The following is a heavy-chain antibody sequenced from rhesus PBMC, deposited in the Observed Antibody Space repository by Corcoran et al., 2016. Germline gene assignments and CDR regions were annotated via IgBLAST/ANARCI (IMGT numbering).Heavy chain of an antibody. D-gene: IGHD3-3*01. J-gene: IGHJ4*01. V-gene: IGHV4S7*01. Sequence: QVQLQESGPGLLKPSETLSLTCAVSGDSISGAYGWAWIRQAPGKGLEWIGSIYSRSGNPYYNPSLKSRATISTDTSKNQFSLKLSSMTAADTAVYYCARGTAFDYWGQGVLVTVSS. CDR1: GDSISGAYG. CDR3: ARGTAFDY. CDR2: IYSRSGNP.